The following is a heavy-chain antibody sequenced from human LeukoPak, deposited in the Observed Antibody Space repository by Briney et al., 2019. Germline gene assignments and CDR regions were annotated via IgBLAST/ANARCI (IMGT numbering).Heavy chain of an antibody. J-gene: IGHJ4*02. V-gene: IGHV3-9*03. D-gene: IGHD4-23*01. CDR2: ISWNSGSI. Sequence: GGSLRLSCAASGFTFDDYAMHWVRQAPGKGLERVSGISWNSGSIGYADSVKGRFTISIDNAKNSLYLQMNSLRAEDMALYYCAKDLYGGNSYYFDYWGQGTLVTVSS. CDR3: AKDLYGGNSYYFDY. CDR1: GFTFDDYA.